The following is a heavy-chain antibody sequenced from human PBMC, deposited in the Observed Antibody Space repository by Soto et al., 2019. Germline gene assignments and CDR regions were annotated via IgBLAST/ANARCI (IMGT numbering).Heavy chain of an antibody. V-gene: IGHV3-30*18. Sequence: PGGSLRLSCAASGLTFSSYGMHWVRQAPGKGLEWVAVISYDGSNKYYADSVKGRFTISRDNSKNTLYLQMNSLRAEDTAVYYCAKDRANCPCDYWGQGTLVTVSS. J-gene: IGHJ4*02. CDR1: GLTFSSYG. CDR2: ISYDGSNK. CDR3: AKDRANCPCDY. D-gene: IGHD1-1*01.